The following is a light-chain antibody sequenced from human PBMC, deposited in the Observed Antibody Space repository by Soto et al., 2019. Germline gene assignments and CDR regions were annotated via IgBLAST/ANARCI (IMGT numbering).Light chain of an antibody. CDR3: SSYTSSNPFYV. V-gene: IGLV2-14*01. CDR1: SSDVGGYYY. J-gene: IGLJ1*01. Sequence: HSPLTHPAPVPVSPGQSTTISCPGTSSDVGGYYYFSWYQHHPGKAPKLMIYQVSNLPSGVSNRFSGSKSGNTASLTISGLQAEEEDDYYCSSYTSSNPFYVFGTGTKVNVL. CDR2: QVS.